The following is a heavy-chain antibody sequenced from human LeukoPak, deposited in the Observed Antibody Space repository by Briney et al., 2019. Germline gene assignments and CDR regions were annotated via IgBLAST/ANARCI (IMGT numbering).Heavy chain of an antibody. CDR1: GFTFSSYE. V-gene: IGHV3-48*03. Sequence: GGSLRLSCAASGFTFSSYEMNWVRQAPGKGLEWVPYISSSGSTIYYADSVKGRFTISRDNAKNSLYLQMNSLRAEDTAVYYCAREEPRQLVQGGFDYWGQGTLVTVSS. J-gene: IGHJ4*02. D-gene: IGHD6-13*01. CDR3: AREEPRQLVQGGFDY. CDR2: ISSSGSTI.